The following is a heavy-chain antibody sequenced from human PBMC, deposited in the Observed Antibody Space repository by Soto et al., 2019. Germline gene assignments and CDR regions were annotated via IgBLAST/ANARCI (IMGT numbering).Heavy chain of an antibody. D-gene: IGHD1-26*01. V-gene: IGHV3-33*01. CDR3: GRDPSSGARYYLDL. Sequence: PERSLRLSCSPSRLTFSNYGIHCVRQAPGKGLEWVAVKWFFASGGNEYYADSVKGRVAISRDDSKQTAYLAMKGLRAEDTAVSYCGRDPSSGARYYLDLWGEGTQVSV. CDR2: KWFFASGGNE. CDR1: RLTFSNYG. J-gene: IGHJ4*02.